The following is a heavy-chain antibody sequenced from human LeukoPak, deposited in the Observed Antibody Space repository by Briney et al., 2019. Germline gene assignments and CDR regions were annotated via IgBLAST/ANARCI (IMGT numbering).Heavy chain of an antibody. Sequence: SETLSLTCSVSGGSTSSDGYYYNWIRQYPGKGLEWIGYIYYTGSTYYNPSLKSRASISVDSSKNQLSLKLTSVTAADTAVYYCARDRATVTSHYSGMDVWGQGTTVTVSS. CDR3: ARDRATVTSHYSGMDV. J-gene: IGHJ6*02. CDR1: GGSTSSDGYY. CDR2: IYYTGST. V-gene: IGHV4-31*03. D-gene: IGHD4-17*01.